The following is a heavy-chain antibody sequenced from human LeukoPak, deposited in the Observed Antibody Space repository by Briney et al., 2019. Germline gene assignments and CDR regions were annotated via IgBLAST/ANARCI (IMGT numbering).Heavy chain of an antibody. CDR2: ISGSGGST. Sequence: GGSLRLSCAASGFTFSSYAMSWVRQAPGKGLEWVSAISGSGGSTYYADSVKGRFIISRDNSKNTLYLQMNSLRAEDTAVYYCAKDDLAGGWYHFFDYWGQGTLVTVSS. CDR1: GFTFSSYA. V-gene: IGHV3-23*01. D-gene: IGHD6-19*01. J-gene: IGHJ4*02. CDR3: AKDDLAGGWYHFFDY.